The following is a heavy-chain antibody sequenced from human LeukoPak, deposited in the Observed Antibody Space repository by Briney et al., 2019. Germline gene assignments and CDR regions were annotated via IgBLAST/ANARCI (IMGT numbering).Heavy chain of an antibody. CDR3: ARAYSSSQRNWYFDL. CDR2: INHSGST. Sequence: SETLSLTCTVSGGSISSNNYYWGWIRQPPGKGLEWIGEINHSGSTNYNPSLKSRVTISVDTSKNQFSLKLSSVTAADTAVYYCARAYSSSQRNWYFDLWGRGTLVTVSS. D-gene: IGHD6-13*01. J-gene: IGHJ2*01. V-gene: IGHV4-39*07. CDR1: GGSISSNNYY.